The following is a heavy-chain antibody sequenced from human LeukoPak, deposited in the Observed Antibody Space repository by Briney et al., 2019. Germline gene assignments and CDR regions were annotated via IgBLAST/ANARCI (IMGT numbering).Heavy chain of an antibody. CDR2: ISGSGGST. Sequence: GGSLRLSCVASGFTFSSYSMNWVRQAPGKGLEWVSAISGSGGSTYYADSVKGRFTISRDNSKNTLYLQMNSLRAEDTAVYYCAKGYSGWYGDAFDIWGQGTMVTVSS. CDR3: AKGYSGWYGDAFDI. CDR1: GFTFSSYS. D-gene: IGHD6-19*01. J-gene: IGHJ3*02. V-gene: IGHV3-23*01.